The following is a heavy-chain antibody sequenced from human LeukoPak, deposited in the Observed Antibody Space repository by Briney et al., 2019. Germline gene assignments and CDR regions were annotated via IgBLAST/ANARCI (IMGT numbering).Heavy chain of an antibody. D-gene: IGHD6-13*01. CDR1: GYSFSSYG. Sequence: ASVKVSCKGSGYSFSSYGISWVRQAPGQGLEWMGWISTYNGNTNYAQKLQGRVTITRNTSISTAYMELSSLRSEDTAVYYCARGYSSSWYTPYYYYYMDVWGKGTTVTVSS. J-gene: IGHJ6*03. CDR3: ARGYSSSWYTPYYYYYMDV. V-gene: IGHV1-18*01. CDR2: ISTYNGNT.